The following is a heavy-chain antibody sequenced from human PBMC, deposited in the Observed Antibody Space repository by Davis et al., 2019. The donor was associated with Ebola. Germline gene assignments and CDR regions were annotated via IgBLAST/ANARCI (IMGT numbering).Heavy chain of an antibody. D-gene: IGHD6-19*01. CDR2: ISYDGSNK. J-gene: IGHJ6*02. CDR3: AKGGQWLVPYGMDV. V-gene: IGHV3-30*18. Sequence: GESLKISCAASGFTFSSYGMHWVRQAPGKGLEWVAVISYDGSNKYYADSVKGRFTISRDNSKNTLYLQMNSLRAEDTAVYYCAKGGQWLVPYGMDVWGQGTTVTVSS. CDR1: GFTFSSYG.